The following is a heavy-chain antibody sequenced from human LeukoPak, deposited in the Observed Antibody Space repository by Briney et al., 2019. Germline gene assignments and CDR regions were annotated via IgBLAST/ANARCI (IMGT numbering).Heavy chain of an antibody. CDR1: GYTFTSYD. V-gene: IGHV1-46*01. J-gene: IGHJ5*02. CDR2: INPSGGST. D-gene: IGHD1-26*01. Sequence: ASVKVSCKASGYTFTSYDINWVRQATGQGLEWMGIINPSGGSTSYAQKFQGRVIMTRDTSTSTVYMELSSLRSDDTAVYYCARGVYVWWELHRNRFDPWGQGTLVTVSS. CDR3: ARGVYVWWELHRNRFDP.